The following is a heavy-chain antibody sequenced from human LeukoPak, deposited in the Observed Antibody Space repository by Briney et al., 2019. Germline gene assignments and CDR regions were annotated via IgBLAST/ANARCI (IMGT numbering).Heavy chain of an antibody. J-gene: IGHJ3*02. Sequence: SETLSLTCTVSGGSISSGSYYWSWIRQPAGKGLEWIGRIYTSGSTNYNPSLQSRVTISVDTSKKQFSLKLSSVTAADTAVYYCARGYFITMIVRDAFDIWGQGTMVTVSS. CDR2: IYTSGST. V-gene: IGHV4-61*02. CDR3: ARGYFITMIVRDAFDI. CDR1: GGSISSGSYY. D-gene: IGHD3-22*01.